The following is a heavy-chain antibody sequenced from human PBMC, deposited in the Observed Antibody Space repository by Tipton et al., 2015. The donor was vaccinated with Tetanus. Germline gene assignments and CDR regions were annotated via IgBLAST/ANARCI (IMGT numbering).Heavy chain of an antibody. CDR2: ISGGGGSS. J-gene: IGHJ3*01. CDR3: AAAGAGAFDL. Sequence: GSLRPSCAASGFTFTDYALTWVRQAPGKGLEWVSLISGGGGSSYYAYSVKGRFTISRDNSKNTLSLQMDSLRAEDTAVYYCAAAGAGAFDLWGQGTMVTVSS. D-gene: IGHD6-13*01. V-gene: IGHV3-23*03. CDR1: GFTFTDYA.